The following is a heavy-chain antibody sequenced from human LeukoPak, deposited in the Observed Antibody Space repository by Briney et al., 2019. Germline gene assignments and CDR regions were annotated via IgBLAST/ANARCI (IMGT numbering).Heavy chain of an antibody. Sequence: PGGSLRLSCAASRFTLSNYAMNWVRPAPGKGLEWGSAISGSGGSTYYSDAVKGRLNISRDNSKYTLYLQMNSLRAEDTAVYYCAKVRDSSSSPFDCWGQGALVTVSS. D-gene: IGHD6-13*01. CDR1: RFTLSNYA. CDR2: ISGSGGST. V-gene: IGHV3-23*01. CDR3: AKVRDSSSSPFDC. J-gene: IGHJ4*02.